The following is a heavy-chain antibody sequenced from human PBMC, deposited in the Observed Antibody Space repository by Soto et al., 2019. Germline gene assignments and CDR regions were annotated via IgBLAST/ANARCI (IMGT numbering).Heavy chain of an antibody. J-gene: IGHJ6*02. CDR3: ARNEFSSYYYYGMDV. CDR1: GYTFTSYG. V-gene: IGHV1-18*04. D-gene: IGHD3-10*01. Sequence: ASVKVSCKASGYTFTSYGISRVRQAPGQGLEWMGWISAYNGNTNYAQKLQGRVTMTTDTSTSTAYMELRSLRSDDTAVYYCARNEFSSYYYYGMDVWGQGTTVTVSS. CDR2: ISAYNGNT.